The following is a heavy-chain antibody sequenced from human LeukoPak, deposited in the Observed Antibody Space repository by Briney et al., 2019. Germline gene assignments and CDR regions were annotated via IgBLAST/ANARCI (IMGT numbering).Heavy chain of an antibody. CDR1: GGSLSSTNW. CDR3: SRESGAFSPFGY. D-gene: IGHD1-26*01. CDR2: ISLSGLT. J-gene: IGHJ4*02. Sequence: SETLCLTCGVSGGSLSSTNWWTWVRQPPGQGLEWIGEISLSGLTNYNPSLKSRVPMSLHKTKNHLSLNLTSVTAADTAVYYCSRESGAFSPFGYWGQGTLVTVSS. V-gene: IGHV4-4*02.